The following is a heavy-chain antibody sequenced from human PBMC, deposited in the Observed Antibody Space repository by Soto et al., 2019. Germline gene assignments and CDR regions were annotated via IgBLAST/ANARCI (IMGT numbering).Heavy chain of an antibody. Sequence: SLRLSCAASGFTFSIYAMNWVRQAPGKGLEWVSALSTSGGSTYYADSVKGRFTISRDNSKNTLYLQMNSLKPEDTAVYYCCWSHSINYYFDIWGQGTLVTVSS. CDR3: CWSHSINYYFDI. J-gene: IGHJ4*02. CDR2: LSTSGGST. D-gene: IGHD3-3*01. CDR1: GFTFSIYA. V-gene: IGHV3-23*01.